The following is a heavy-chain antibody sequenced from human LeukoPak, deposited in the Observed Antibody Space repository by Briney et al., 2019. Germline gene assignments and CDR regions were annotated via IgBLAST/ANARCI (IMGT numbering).Heavy chain of an antibody. CDR1: GGSINNGGYY. D-gene: IGHD3-10*01. J-gene: IGHJ5*02. V-gene: IGHV4-39*07. CDR3: ARATGKGILWFGELLRDNNWFDP. Sequence: PSQTLSLTCTVSGGSINNGGYYWSWIRQPPGKGLEWIGSIYYSGSTYYNPSLKSRVTISVDTSKNQFSLKLSSVTAADTAVYYCARATGKGILWFGELLRDNNWFDPWGQGTLVTVSS. CDR2: IYYSGST.